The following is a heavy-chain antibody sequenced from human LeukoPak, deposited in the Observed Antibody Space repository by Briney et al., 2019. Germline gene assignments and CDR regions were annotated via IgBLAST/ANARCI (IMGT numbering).Heavy chain of an antibody. CDR2: IWYDGSNK. V-gene: IGHV3-33*01. CDR1: GFTFSSYG. Sequence: GGSLRLSCAASGFTFSSYGMHWVRQAPGKGLEWAAVIWYDGSNKYYADSVKGRFTISRDNSKNTLYLQMNSLRAEDTAVYYCARSIWPLAFDIWGQGTMVTVSS. J-gene: IGHJ3*02. CDR3: ARSIWPLAFDI.